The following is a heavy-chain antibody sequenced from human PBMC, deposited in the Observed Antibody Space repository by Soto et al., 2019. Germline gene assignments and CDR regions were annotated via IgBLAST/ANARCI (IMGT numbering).Heavy chain of an antibody. CDR2: INSDGSST. J-gene: IGHJ4*02. CDR3: ARGGVGRYCSSSSCYTWVFDY. V-gene: IGHV3-74*01. D-gene: IGHD2-2*02. Sequence: EVQLVESGGGLVQPGGSLRLSCAASGFTFSHYWMHWVRQAPGKGLVWVSRINSDGSSTSYADSVKGRFTISRDNAKNTLSLQMNRLRADDTAVYYCARGGVGRYCSSSSCYTWVFDYWGQGTLVTVSS. CDR1: GFTFSHYW.